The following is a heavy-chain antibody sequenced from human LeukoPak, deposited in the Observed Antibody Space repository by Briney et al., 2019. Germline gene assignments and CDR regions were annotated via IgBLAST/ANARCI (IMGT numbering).Heavy chain of an antibody. V-gene: IGHV3-7*03. CDR3: ARGLGVRGEGFDY. Sequence: GGSLRLSCAASGFTFSNYWMIWVRRAPGKGLEWVANIKQDGSETYYVDSVRGRFTISRDNAQNSLYLQMNRLRAEDTALYYCARGLGVRGEGFDYWGQGTLVTVSS. CDR2: IKQDGSET. CDR1: GFTFSNYW. J-gene: IGHJ4*02. D-gene: IGHD3-10*01.